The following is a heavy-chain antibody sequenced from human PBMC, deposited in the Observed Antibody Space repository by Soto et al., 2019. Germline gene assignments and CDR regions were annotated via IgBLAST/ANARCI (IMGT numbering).Heavy chain of an antibody. J-gene: IGHJ4*02. CDR2: IYHSGAT. CDR1: GDSISSGAYY. V-gene: IGHV4-30-4*01. Sequence: QVQLQESGPGLVQPSQTLSLTCTVSGDSISSGAYYWSWIRQPPGKGLEWIGYIYHSGATYYNPSLESRFTMSVDTSKNQFSLRLSSVTAADTSVYYCARDCGYATGDCWGQGTLVTVSS. D-gene: IGHD2-15*01. CDR3: ARDCGYATGDC.